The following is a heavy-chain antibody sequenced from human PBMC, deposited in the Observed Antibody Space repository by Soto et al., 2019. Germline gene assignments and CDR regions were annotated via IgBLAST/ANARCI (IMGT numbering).Heavy chain of an antibody. CDR3: ARGHPGYYYDSSGYYPDAFDI. D-gene: IGHD3-22*01. CDR1: GYTFTSDG. V-gene: IGHV1-18*01. CDR2: ISAYNGNT. Sequence: QVQLVQSGAEVKKPGASVKVSCKASGYTFTSDGISWVRQAPGQGLEWMGWISAYNGNTNYAQKLQGRVTMTTDTSTSTAYMELRSLRSDDTAVYYCARGHPGYYYDSSGYYPDAFDIWGQGTMVTVSS. J-gene: IGHJ3*02.